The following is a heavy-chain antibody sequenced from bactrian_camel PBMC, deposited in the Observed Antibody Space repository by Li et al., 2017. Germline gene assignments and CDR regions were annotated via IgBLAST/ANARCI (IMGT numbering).Heavy chain of an antibody. Sequence: SLRLSCAASYSSACMGWFRQAPGKEREGVAAIAGDGSASYADSVKGRFTISKDNAKNTLYLQMNSLKPEDTAMYYCAAEEWILICGSWYPSDANNWGQGTQVTVS. J-gene: IGHJ4*01. CDR2: IAGDGSA. V-gene: IGHV3S53*01. D-gene: IGHD6*01. CDR1: YSSAC. CDR3: AAEEWILICGSWYPSDANN.